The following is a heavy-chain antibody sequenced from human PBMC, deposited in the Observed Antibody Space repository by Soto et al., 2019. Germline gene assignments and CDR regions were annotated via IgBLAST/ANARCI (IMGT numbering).Heavy chain of an antibody. J-gene: IGHJ6*02. D-gene: IGHD3-16*01. CDR2: ISRSGDST. CDR3: TKGAFAGYYYYGMDV. CDR1: GFTFSSYA. V-gene: IGHV3-23*01. Sequence: GGSLRLSCAASGFTFSSYAMTWVRQAPGKGLEWVSAISRSGDSTYYADSVKGRFTISRDNSKNTLYLQMNSLRAEDTAVYYCTKGAFAGYYYYGMDVWGQGTTVTVSS.